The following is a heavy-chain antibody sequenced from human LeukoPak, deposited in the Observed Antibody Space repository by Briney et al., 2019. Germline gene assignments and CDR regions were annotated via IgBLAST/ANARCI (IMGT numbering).Heavy chain of an antibody. J-gene: IGHJ6*02. CDR3: ARHVRYYGLDV. CDR2: TYNSGST. CDR1: GDSIGNYY. Sequence: SETLSLTCTVSGDSIGNYYWTWIRQPPGKGLEWIGYTYNSGSTDYSPSLKSRVTISVDASKSQFSLKLSSVSAADTAVYYCARHVRYYGLDVWGQGTTVTVSS. D-gene: IGHD6-6*01. V-gene: IGHV4-59*08.